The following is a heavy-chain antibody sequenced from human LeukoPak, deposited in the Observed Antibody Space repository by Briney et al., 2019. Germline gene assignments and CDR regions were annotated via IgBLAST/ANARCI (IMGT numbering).Heavy chain of an antibody. CDR1: GFTFSSYA. J-gene: IGHJ6*02. V-gene: IGHV3-23*01. Sequence: PGGSLRLSCAASGFTFSSYAMSWVRQAPGKGLEWVSAISGSGGSTYYADSVRGRFTISRDNSKSTLYLQMNSLRAEDTAVYYCARSIGLTGGGVDVWGQGTTVTVSS. CDR3: ARSIGLTGGGVDV. D-gene: IGHD3-9*01. CDR2: ISGSGGST.